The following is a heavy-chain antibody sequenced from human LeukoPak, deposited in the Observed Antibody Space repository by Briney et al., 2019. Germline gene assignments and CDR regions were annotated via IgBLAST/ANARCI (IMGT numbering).Heavy chain of an antibody. CDR1: AGPISSYY. CDR2: IYYSGST. V-gene: IGHV4-59*01. D-gene: IGHD3/OR15-3a*01. CDR3: ARGRPDFWTNFYTYFFDS. Sequence: SETLSLTCTVSAGPISSYYWTWIRQPPGKGLEWIGYIYYSGSTNYNPSLKSRVAISLDTSKNQLSLKLSSVTAADTAIYYCARGRPDFWTNFYTYFFDSWGQGTLVTVSS. J-gene: IGHJ4*02.